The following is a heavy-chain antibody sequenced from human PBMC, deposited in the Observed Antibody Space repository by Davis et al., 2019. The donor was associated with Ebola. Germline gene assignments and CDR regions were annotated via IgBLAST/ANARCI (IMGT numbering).Heavy chain of an antibody. CDR2: ISAYNGNT. V-gene: IGHV1-18*04. D-gene: IGHD4-17*01. CDR1: GYTFTSYY. Sequence: ASVKVSCKASGYTFTSYYMHWVRQAPGQGLEWMGWISAYNGNTNYAQKLQGRVTMTTDTSTSTAYMELRSLRSDDTAVYYCARGVTPGRAVTPRFDPWGQGTLVTVSS. J-gene: IGHJ5*02. CDR3: ARGVTPGRAVTPRFDP.